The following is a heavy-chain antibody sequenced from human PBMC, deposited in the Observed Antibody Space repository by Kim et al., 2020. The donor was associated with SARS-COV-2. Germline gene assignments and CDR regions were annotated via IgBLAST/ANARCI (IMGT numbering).Heavy chain of an antibody. CDR1: GFTFSSYA. V-gene: IGHV3-23*01. J-gene: IGHJ5*02. CDR3: AKAGIMYITMVRGCDWFDP. D-gene: IGHD3-10*01. CDR2: ISGSGGST. Sequence: GGSLRLSCAASGFTFSSYAMSWVRQAPGKGLEWVSAISGSGGSTYYADSVKGRFTISRDNSKNTLYLQMNSLRAEDTAVYYCAKAGIMYITMVRGCDWFDPWGRGTLVTVSS.